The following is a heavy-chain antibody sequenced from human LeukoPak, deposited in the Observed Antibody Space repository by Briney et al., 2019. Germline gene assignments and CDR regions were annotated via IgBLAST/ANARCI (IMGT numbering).Heavy chain of an antibody. D-gene: IGHD3-10*01. J-gene: IGHJ5*02. CDR3: ARKGWYYGSGSYYGWFDP. Sequence: GESLKISCTASGYSFTSYWIGWVRQMPGKGLEWMGIIYPDDSDTRYSPSFQGQVTISADKSISTAYLQWSSLKASDTAMYYCARKGWYYGSGSYYGWFDPWGQGTLVTVSS. CDR2: IYPDDSDT. V-gene: IGHV5-51*01. CDR1: GYSFTSYW.